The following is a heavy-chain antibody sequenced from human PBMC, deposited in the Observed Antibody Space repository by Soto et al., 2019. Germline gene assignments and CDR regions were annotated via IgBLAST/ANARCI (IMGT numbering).Heavy chain of an antibody. J-gene: IGHJ5*02. CDR2: ISSDGITK. V-gene: IGHV3-30-3*01. Sequence: QVQLVESGGGVVQPGRSLRLSCAASGFTFNRYTMHWVRQAPGKGLEWLAIISSDGITKYHADSVKGRFTISRDNSKDTLYLQMNSLTPEDTAMYYCARASDYDREADSWGQGTLVIVSS. CDR1: GFTFNRYT. CDR3: ARASDYDREADS. D-gene: IGHD5-12*01.